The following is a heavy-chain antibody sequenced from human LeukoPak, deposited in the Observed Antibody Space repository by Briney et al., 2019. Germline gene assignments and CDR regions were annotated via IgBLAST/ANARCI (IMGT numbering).Heavy chain of an antibody. CDR1: GGSFSGYY. J-gene: IGHJ4*02. V-gene: IGHV4-34*01. D-gene: IGHD3-3*01. Sequence: PSETLSLTCAVYGGSFSGYYWSWIRQPPGKGLEWIGEINHSGSTNYNPSLKSRVTISVDTSKNQFSLKLSSVTAADTAVYYCARRDYDFWSGYYSGVDYWGQGTLVTVSS. CDR2: INHSGST. CDR3: ARRDYDFWSGYYSGVDY.